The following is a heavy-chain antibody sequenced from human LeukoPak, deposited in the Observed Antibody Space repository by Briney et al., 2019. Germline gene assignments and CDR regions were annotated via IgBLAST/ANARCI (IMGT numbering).Heavy chain of an antibody. V-gene: IGHV4-39*07. CDR3: AKYGGSGWVIDY. J-gene: IGHJ4*02. CDR1: GGSIRSNSDY. D-gene: IGHD6-19*01. CDR2: RHHAGNT. Sequence: SETLSLTCTVSGGSIRSNSDYWGWFRQSPGKGLEWIGSRHHAGNTYYNPSLKSRVTISVDTSKNQFSLKLTSVTAADTAVYYCAKYGGSGWVIDYWGQGTLVTVSS.